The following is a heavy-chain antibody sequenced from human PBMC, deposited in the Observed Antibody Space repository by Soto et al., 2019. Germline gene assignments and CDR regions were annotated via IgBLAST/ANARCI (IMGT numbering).Heavy chain of an antibody. V-gene: IGHV3-30-3*01. CDR3: ARDYMIVVVTNWFDP. CDR2: ISYDGSNK. D-gene: IGHD3-22*01. CDR1: GFTFSSYA. Sequence: GGSLRLSCAASGFTFSSYAMHWVRQAPGKGLEWVAVISYDGSNKYYADSVKGRFTISRDNSKNTLYLQMNSLRAEDTAVYYCARDYMIVVVTNWFDPWGQGTLVTVSS. J-gene: IGHJ5*02.